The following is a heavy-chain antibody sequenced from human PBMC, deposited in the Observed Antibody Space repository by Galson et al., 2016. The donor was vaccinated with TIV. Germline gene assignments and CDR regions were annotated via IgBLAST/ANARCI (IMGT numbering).Heavy chain of an antibody. V-gene: IGHV1-69*13. CDR1: GGTFSTYV. D-gene: IGHD5-18*01. J-gene: IGHJ6*02. Sequence: SVKVSCKASGGTFSTYVFNWVRLAPGQGLEWMGGIIPLFGTINYAQKFQGRATITADESSTTVDMELNSLRSGDTAVYYCASDRNTALDTYHQYYGMDVWGQGTTVTVSS. CDR3: ASDRNTALDTYHQYYGMDV. CDR2: IIPLFGTI.